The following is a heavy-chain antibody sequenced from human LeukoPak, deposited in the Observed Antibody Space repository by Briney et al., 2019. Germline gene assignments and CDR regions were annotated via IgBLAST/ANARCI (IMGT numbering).Heavy chain of an antibody. CDR2: IYYSGST. CDR3: ARDVVESGAVTGLFDY. J-gene: IGHJ4*02. CDR1: GGSISSGSSY. Sequence: SETLSLTCTVSGGSISSGSSYWGWIRQPPGKGLEWIGGIYYSGSTYYNPSLKSRVTISVDTSKNQFSLKLRSVTAADTAVYYCARDVVESGAVTGLFDYWGQGTLVTVSS. V-gene: IGHV4-39*02. D-gene: IGHD6-19*01.